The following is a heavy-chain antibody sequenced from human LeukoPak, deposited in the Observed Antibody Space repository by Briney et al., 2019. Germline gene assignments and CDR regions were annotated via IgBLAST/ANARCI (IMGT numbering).Heavy chain of an antibody. D-gene: IGHD7-27*01. Sequence: GGSLRLSCAASGFTFSNFYMTWIRQAPGKGLEWVSYISNSGTTIYYADSVKGRFTMSRDNGKNSLYLQMNSLRAEDTAVYYSARGHWGLDYWGQGTLVTVSS. CDR3: ARGHWGLDY. CDR1: GFTFSNFY. V-gene: IGHV3-11*04. CDR2: ISNSGTTI. J-gene: IGHJ4*02.